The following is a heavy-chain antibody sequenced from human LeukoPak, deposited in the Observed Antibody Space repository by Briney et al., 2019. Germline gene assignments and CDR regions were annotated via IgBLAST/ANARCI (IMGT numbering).Heavy chain of an antibody. V-gene: IGHV3-11*01. CDR1: GFTFSDYY. J-gene: IGHJ6*02. CDR2: ISSSGSTI. CDR3: AREILRDYYYYYGMDV. Sequence: GGSLRLSCAASGFTFSDYYMSWIRQAPGKGLEWVSYISSSGSTIYYADSVKGRFTISRDNAKNSLYLQMNSLRAEDTAVYYCAREILRDYYYYYGMDVWGQGTTVTVSS. D-gene: IGHD5-12*01.